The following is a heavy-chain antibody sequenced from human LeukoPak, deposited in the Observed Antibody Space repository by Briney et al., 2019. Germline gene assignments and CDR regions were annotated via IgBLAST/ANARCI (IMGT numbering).Heavy chain of an antibody. CDR1: GGSFSGYY. Sequence: PSETLSLTCAVYGGSFSGYYWSWIRQPPGKGLEWIGEINHSGSTNYNPSLKSRVTISVDTSKSQFSLKLSSVTAADTAVYYCARRSRIAAADYWGQGTLVTVSS. V-gene: IGHV4-34*01. D-gene: IGHD6-13*01. J-gene: IGHJ4*02. CDR3: ARRSRIAAADY. CDR2: INHSGST.